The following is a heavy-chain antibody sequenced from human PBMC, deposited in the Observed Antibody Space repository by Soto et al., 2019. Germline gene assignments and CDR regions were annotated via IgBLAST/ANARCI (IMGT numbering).Heavy chain of an antibody. J-gene: IGHJ4*02. V-gene: IGHV1-69*02. CDR3: ATSYGSGYRAFDY. CDR2: VNPILSMS. D-gene: IGHD3-10*01. Sequence: QVQLVQSGAEVKKPGSSVKVSCKASGDTFSFYTINWVRQAPGLGLEWMGRVNPILSMSNYAQKFQGRVTIPADKSTSTAYMELRSLRSEDTAFYYCATSYGSGYRAFDYWGQGALVTVSS. CDR1: GDTFSFYT.